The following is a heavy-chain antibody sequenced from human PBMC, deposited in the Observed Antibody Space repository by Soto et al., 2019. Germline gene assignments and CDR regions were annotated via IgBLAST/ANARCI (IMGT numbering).Heavy chain of an antibody. J-gene: IGHJ1*01. CDR1: GFTFSSYG. Sequence: QVQLVESGGGVVQPVRSLRLSCAASGFTFSSYGMHWVRQAPGKGLEWVAVISYDGSNKYYADSVKGRFTISRDNSKNTLYLQMNSLRAEDTAVYYCAKPRIYGDYPPAEYFQHWGQGTLVTVSS. V-gene: IGHV3-30*18. CDR3: AKPRIYGDYPPAEYFQH. CDR2: ISYDGSNK. D-gene: IGHD4-17*01.